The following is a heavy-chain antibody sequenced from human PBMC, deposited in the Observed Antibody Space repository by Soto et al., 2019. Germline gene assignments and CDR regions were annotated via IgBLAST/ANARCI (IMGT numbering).Heavy chain of an antibody. CDR2: IFHSGST. J-gene: IGHJ4*02. D-gene: IGHD5-12*01. CDR3: ASAPGFNLFDS. V-gene: IGHV4-39*01. Sequence: QLQLQESGPRLVKPAETLSLTCIVSGGSFSSSTYYGGWIRQPPGKGLEWIGSIFHSGSTYYNPSLKSRFTLSVDTSKNRFYLRLSSVTAADTAVYYCASAPGFNLFDSWGQGTLVTVSS. CDR1: GGSFSSSTYY.